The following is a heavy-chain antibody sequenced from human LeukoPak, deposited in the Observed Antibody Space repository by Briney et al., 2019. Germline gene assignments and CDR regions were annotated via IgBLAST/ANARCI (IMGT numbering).Heavy chain of an antibody. Sequence: GGSLRLSCVASGFTFSSYAMSWVRQAPGKGLEWVSAISGNGASTYYTDSVKGRFTISRDNSKNTLYLQMNSLRAEDTAVYYCAKAEYDGSRSASDYWGQGTLVTVSS. CDR1: GFTFSSYA. V-gene: IGHV3-23*01. J-gene: IGHJ4*02. CDR2: ISGNGAST. CDR3: AKAEYDGSRSASDY. D-gene: IGHD3-22*01.